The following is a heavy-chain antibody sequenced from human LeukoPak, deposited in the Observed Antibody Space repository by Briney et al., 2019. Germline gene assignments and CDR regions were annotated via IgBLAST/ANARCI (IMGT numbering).Heavy chain of an antibody. CDR3: ARETSNLAALDY. D-gene: IGHD6-13*01. V-gene: IGHV3-30*04. CDR1: GFTFSSYA. J-gene: IGHJ4*02. Sequence: GGSLRLSCAASGFTFSSYAMHWVRQAPGKGLEWVAVISYDGSIKYYADSVKGRFTISRDNSKNTLYLQMNSLRAEDTAVYYCARETSNLAALDYWGQGTLVTVSS. CDR2: ISYDGSIK.